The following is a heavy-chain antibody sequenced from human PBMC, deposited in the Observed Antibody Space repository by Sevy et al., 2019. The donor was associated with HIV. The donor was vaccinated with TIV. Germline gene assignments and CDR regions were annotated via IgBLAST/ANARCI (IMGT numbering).Heavy chain of an antibody. CDR2: ISSSGSTI. CDR3: ARVPRYYDFWSGYYGHFDY. J-gene: IGHJ4*02. D-gene: IGHD3-3*01. V-gene: IGHV3-48*03. CDR1: GFTFSSYE. Sequence: GGSLRLSCAASGFTFSSYEMNWVRQAPGKGLEWVSYISSSGSTIYYADSVKGRFTISRDNAKNSLYLQMNSLRAEDTAVYYCARVPRYYDFWSGYYGHFDYWGQGTLVTVSS.